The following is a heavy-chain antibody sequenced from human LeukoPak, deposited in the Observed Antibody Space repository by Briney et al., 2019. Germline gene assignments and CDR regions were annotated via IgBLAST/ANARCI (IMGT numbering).Heavy chain of an antibody. J-gene: IGHJ4*02. Sequence: PGGSLRLSCAASGFTFSSFGMSWVRQAPGKGLEWVSTITGSGGSTYYAGSVKGRFTISRDNSQNTLYLQMNSLRAEDTAVYYCATGLSSGSYTPIDYWGQGTLVTVSS. V-gene: IGHV3-23*01. CDR1: GFTFSSFG. CDR2: ITGSGGST. CDR3: ATGLSSGSYTPIDY. D-gene: IGHD1-26*01.